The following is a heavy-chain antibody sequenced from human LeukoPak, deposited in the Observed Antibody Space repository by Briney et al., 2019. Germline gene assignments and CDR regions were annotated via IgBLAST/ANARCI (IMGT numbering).Heavy chain of an antibody. V-gene: IGHV3-30*02. J-gene: IGHJ6*02. CDR1: GLTFSTYG. CDR3: AKDIVATSRYYYYGMDV. Sequence: GGSLRLSCVASGLTFSTYGMHWVRQAPGKGLEWVAIIWYDGSNKYYADSVKGRFTISRDNSKNTLYLQMNSLRAEDTAVYYCAKDIVATSRYYYYGMDVWGQGTTVTVSS. CDR2: IWYDGSNK. D-gene: IGHD5-12*01.